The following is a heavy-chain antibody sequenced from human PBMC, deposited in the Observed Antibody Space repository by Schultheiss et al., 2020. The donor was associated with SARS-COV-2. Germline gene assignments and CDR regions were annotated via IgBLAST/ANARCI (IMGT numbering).Heavy chain of an antibody. V-gene: IGHV3-43D*03. CDR2: ISWDGGST. Sequence: GESLKISCAASGFTFDDYAMHWVRQAPGKGLEWVSLISWDGGSTYYADSVKGRFTISRDNSKNSLYLQMNSLRAEDTAVYYCARDPRGGDGYNVGFDYWGQGTLVTVSS. CDR1: GFTFDDYA. CDR3: ARDPRGGDGYNVGFDY. J-gene: IGHJ4*02. D-gene: IGHD5-24*01.